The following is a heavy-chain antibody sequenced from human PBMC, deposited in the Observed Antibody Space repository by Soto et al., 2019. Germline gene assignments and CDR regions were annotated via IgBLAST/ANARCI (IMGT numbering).Heavy chain of an antibody. J-gene: IGHJ4*02. D-gene: IGHD3-3*01. Sequence: QVQLQESGPGLVKPSQTLSLACTVSGGSISTGDYYWTWIRQPPGKGLEWIGHIYNGVITYYNPSLKSRGSIPGDTSKNQCALKLSSVTAADTAVYYCARGLGNGGYYHFVSWGPGSLVTVSS. CDR2: IYNGVIT. CDR3: ARGLGNGGYYHFVS. V-gene: IGHV4-30-4*01. CDR1: GGSISTGDYY.